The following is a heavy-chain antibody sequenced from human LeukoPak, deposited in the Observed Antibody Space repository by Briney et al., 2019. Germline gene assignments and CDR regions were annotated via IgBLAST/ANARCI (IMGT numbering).Heavy chain of an antibody. CDR3: ARPRSGWSTSGAFDI. Sequence: PGGSLRLSCAASGFTFSSYWMHWVRQAPGKGLVWVSRINSDGSSTSYADSVKGRFTISRDNAKNTLYLQMNSLRAEDTAVYYCARPRSGWSTSGAFDIWGQGTMVTVSS. V-gene: IGHV3-74*01. CDR1: GFTFSSYW. D-gene: IGHD6-19*01. J-gene: IGHJ3*02. CDR2: INSDGSST.